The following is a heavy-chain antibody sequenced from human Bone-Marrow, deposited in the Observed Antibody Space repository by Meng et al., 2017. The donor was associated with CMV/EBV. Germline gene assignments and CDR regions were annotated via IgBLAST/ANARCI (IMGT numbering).Heavy chain of an antibody. Sequence: SGGSFNSGDAYWSWIRQPPGKGLEWIGHIYYSGNAYNTYINPSLRGRISISVDTSKNHLSLMLNSVTAADTAVYFCARGHILEWFDPWGRGTLVTVSS. CDR1: GGSFNSGDAY. D-gene: IGHD3-3*02. CDR3: ARGHILEWFDP. CDR2: IYYSGNAYNT. J-gene: IGHJ5*02. V-gene: IGHV4-30-4*08.